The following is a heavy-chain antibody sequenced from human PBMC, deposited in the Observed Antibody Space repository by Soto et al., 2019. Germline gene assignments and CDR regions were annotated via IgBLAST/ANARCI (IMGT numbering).Heavy chain of an antibody. J-gene: IGHJ3*02. D-gene: IGHD3-10*01. CDR3: VKDGFGDAFDI. CDR2: IKQDGNEK. V-gene: IGHV3-7*01. Sequence: GGSLRLSCAVSGFTFSDYWMSWVRQAPGKGLEWVANIKQDGNEKYYVDSVKGRFTISRDNAKNSLYLQMNSLRAEDTAVYYCVKDGFGDAFDIWGQGTMVTVSS. CDR1: GFTFSDYW.